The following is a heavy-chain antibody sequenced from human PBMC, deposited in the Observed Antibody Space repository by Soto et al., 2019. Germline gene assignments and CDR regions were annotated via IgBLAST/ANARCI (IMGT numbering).Heavy chain of an antibody. V-gene: IGHV1-3*01. J-gene: IGHJ4*02. CDR1: GYSFTSYW. D-gene: IGHD6-19*01. CDR3: ARAVAVPADFDY. Sequence: PGESLKISCKGSGYSFTSYWIGWVRQAPGQRLEWMGWINAGNGNTKYSQKFQGRVTITRDTSASTAYMELSSLRSEDTAVYYCARAVAVPADFDYWGLGTLVTVSS. CDR2: INAGNGNT.